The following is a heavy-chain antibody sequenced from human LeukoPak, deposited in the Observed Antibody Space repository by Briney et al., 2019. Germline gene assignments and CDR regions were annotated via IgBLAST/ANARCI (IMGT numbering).Heavy chain of an antibody. CDR2: INSDGSST. J-gene: IGHJ4*02. D-gene: IGHD2-15*01. CDR1: GFTFSSYW. V-gene: IGHV3-74*01. Sequence: PGGSLRLSCAASGFTFSSYWMHWVRQAPGKGLVLVSRINSDGSSTSYADSVKGRFTISRDNAKNTLYLKMNSLRAEDTAVYYCARASSGSFDYWGQGTLVTVSS. CDR3: ARASSGSFDY.